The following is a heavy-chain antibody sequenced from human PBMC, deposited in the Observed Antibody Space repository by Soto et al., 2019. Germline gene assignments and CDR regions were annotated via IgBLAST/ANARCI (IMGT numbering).Heavy chain of an antibody. J-gene: IGHJ5*02. D-gene: IGHD1-26*01. V-gene: IGHV4-39*02. CDR3: AREVGDLGPRFDP. CDR1: GGSISSSSYY. Sequence: SETLSLTCTVSGGSISSSSYYWGWIRQPPGKGLEWIGSIYYSGSTYYNLSLKSRVTISVDTSKNQFSLKLSSVTAADTAVYFCAREVGDLGPRFDPWGQGTLVTVSS. CDR2: IYYSGST.